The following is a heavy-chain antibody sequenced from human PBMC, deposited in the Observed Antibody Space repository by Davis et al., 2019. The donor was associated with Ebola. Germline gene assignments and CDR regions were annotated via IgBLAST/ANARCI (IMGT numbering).Heavy chain of an antibody. J-gene: IGHJ6*04. Sequence: PSETLSLTCAVYGGSFSGYYWSWIRQPPGKGLEWIGEINHSGSTDYNPSLKSRVTTSVDTSKNQFSLKLSSVTAADTAVYYCARERMTPFVDVWGTGTTVTVSS. CDR3: ARERMTPFVDV. V-gene: IGHV4-34*01. CDR2: INHSGST. D-gene: IGHD2-15*01. CDR1: GGSFSGYY.